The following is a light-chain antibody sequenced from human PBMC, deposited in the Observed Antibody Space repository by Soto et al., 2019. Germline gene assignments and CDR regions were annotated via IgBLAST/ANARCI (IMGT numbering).Light chain of an antibody. CDR1: QSVSSS. CDR3: QQYDSYSYT. V-gene: IGKV3-11*01. J-gene: IGKJ2*01. CDR2: EAS. Sequence: EIVLTQSPATLSLSPGERATLSCRASQSVSSSLAWYQQKLGQAPRLLIYEASDRATGIPARFSGSGSGTDFTLIISSLEPEDFATYYCQQYDSYSYTFGQGTKLEIK.